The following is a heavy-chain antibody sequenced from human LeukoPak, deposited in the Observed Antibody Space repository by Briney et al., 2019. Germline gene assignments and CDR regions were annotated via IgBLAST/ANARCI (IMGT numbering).Heavy chain of an antibody. V-gene: IGHV3-21*01. CDR3: ALMSTVTPVDY. CDR2: ISSSGSYI. CDR1: GFTFSSYS. J-gene: IGHJ4*02. Sequence: GGSLRLSCAASGFTFSSYSINWVRQAPGKGLEWVSSISSSGSYIYYADSVKGRFTISRDNAKNTLYLQMNSLRSEDTAVYYCALMSTVTPVDYWGQGTLVTVSS. D-gene: IGHD4-17*01.